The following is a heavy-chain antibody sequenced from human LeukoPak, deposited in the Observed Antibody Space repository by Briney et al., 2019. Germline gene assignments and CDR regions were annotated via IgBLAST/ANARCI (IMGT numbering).Heavy chain of an antibody. Sequence: GGSLRLSCAASGFIFSTYSMNWVRQAPGKGLEWVSSISSSSTYIYYADSVKGRFTISRDNSKNTLYLQMNSLRAEDTAVYYCAREYGSGRRWFDPWGQGTLVTVSS. D-gene: IGHD3-10*01. CDR3: AREYGSGRRWFDP. V-gene: IGHV3-21*01. CDR2: ISSSSTYI. CDR1: GFIFSTYS. J-gene: IGHJ5*02.